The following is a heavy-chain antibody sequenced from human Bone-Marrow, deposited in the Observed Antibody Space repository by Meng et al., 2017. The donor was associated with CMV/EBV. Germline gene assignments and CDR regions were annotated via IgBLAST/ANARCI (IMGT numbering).Heavy chain of an antibody. CDR2: IYYSGST. Sequence: GSLRLSCTVSGGSVSSGSYYWSWIRQPPGKGLEWIGYIYYSGSTNYNPSLKSRVTISVDTSKNQFSLKLSSVTAADTAVYYCAREPKIGLGSGYYFSYYYYYGMDVCGQGTTVTVSS. CDR3: AREPKIGLGSGYYFSYYYYYGMDV. D-gene: IGHD3-22*01. CDR1: GGSVSSGSYY. V-gene: IGHV4-61*01. J-gene: IGHJ6*02.